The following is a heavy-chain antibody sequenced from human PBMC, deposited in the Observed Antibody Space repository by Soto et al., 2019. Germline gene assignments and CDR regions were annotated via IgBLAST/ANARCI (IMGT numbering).Heavy chain of an antibody. D-gene: IGHD3-16*01. Sequence: QVLLQESGPGLVKPSQTLSLTCSVSGDSISSGNHYWSWVRQHPGKGLEWIGHIYYSGSLYSNPSLKSRLMISVDTSKNQFSLKLNFVTAADTAVYFCARTPGGGDWYFDLWGRGTPVTVSS. V-gene: IGHV4-31*03. J-gene: IGHJ2*01. CDR2: IYYSGSL. CDR3: ARTPGGGDWYFDL. CDR1: GDSISSGNHY.